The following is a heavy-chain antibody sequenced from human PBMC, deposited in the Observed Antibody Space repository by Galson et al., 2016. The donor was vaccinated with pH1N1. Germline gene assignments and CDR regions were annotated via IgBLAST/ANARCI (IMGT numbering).Heavy chain of an antibody. J-gene: IGHJ3*01. D-gene: IGHD3-16*01. CDR3: AHREVMITNAFDF. CDR1: GFSVSSSGMG. V-gene: IGHV2-5*02. Sequence: PALVKPTQTLTLTCTFSGFSVSSSGMGVGWIRQRPGKALEWLALIYWDDDKRYSPFLKSRLTITKDTSKSQVVLTMTNMDPVDTATYYCAHREVMITNAFDFWGKGTMVTASS. CDR2: IYWDDDK.